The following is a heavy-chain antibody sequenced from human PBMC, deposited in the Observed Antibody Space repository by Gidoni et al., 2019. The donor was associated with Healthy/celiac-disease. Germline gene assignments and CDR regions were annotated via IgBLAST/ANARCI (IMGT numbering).Heavy chain of an antibody. J-gene: IGHJ4*02. D-gene: IGHD6-6*01. Sequence: TISRDNSKNTLYLQMNSLRAEDTAVYYCAKVGSSIAARPIFDYWGQGTLVTVSS. V-gene: IGHV3-23*01. CDR3: AKVGSSIAARPIFDY.